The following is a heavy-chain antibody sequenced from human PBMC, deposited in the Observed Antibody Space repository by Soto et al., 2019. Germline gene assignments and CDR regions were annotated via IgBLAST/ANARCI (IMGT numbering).Heavy chain of an antibody. J-gene: IGHJ4*02. V-gene: IGHV1-18*01. CDR2: VGAYNGNT. Sequence: QVQLVQSGAEVKKPGGSVKVSCMASGYTFTRYYINWVRQAPGQGLEWMGWVGAYNGNTHYEQKLQGRVTLTTDTSTSTAYMELRSLRSDDTAVYFCARGGQWDFLSDYWGQGTLVTVSS. CDR3: ARGGQWDFLSDY. D-gene: IGHD1-26*01. CDR1: GYTFTRYY.